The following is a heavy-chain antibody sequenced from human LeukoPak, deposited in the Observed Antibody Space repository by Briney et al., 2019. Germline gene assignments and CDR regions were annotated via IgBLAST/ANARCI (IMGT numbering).Heavy chain of an antibody. CDR1: GGSISSYY. D-gene: IGHD3-22*01. J-gene: IGHJ4*02. V-gene: IGHV4-59*08. Sequence: SETLSLTCTVSGGSISSYYWSWIRQPPGKGLEWIGYIYYSGSTNYNPSLKSRVTISVDTSKNQFSLKLSSVTAADTAVYYCASTPNYYDSSQGGYWGQGTLVTVSS. CDR2: IYYSGST. CDR3: ASTPNYYDSSQGGY.